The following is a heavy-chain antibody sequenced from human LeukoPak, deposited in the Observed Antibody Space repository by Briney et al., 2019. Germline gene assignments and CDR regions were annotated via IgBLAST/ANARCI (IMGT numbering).Heavy chain of an antibody. CDR2: VSYSGFT. J-gene: IGHJ4*02. D-gene: IGHD3-10*01. V-gene: IGHV4-59*11. CDR3: ARATGGLTLFDY. CDR1: RGSLSSHS. Sequence: PSETLSLTCTVSRGSLSSHSWSWIRQPPGKGLDWIGSVSYSGFTKYNPSLGSRVSMSVDTSKGQFSLRLSSVTAADTAFYYCARATGGLTLFDYWGQGTPVTVSS.